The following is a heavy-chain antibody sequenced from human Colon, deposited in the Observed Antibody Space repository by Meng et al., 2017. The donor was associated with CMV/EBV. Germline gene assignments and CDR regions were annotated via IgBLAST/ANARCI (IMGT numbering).Heavy chain of an antibody. J-gene: IGHJ6*02. V-gene: IGHV3-23*01. CDR2: ISGSGGNT. CDR1: GFTFTTHA. Sequence: GGSLRLSCTTSGFTFTTHAMTWVRQAPGKGLEWVALISGSGGNTFYAESVKGRFNISRDNSRNTLYLQMNSLRAEDTAIYYCAKDGRYCSSASCYIPPGYFYAMDIWGQGTTVTVSS. D-gene: IGHD2-2*01. CDR3: AKDGRYCSSASCYIPPGYFYAMDI.